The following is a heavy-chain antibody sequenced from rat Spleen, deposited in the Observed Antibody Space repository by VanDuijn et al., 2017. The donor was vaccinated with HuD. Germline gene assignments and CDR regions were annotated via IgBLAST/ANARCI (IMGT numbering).Heavy chain of an antibody. Sequence: EVQLVESGGGLVQPGRSLKLSCAASGFTFSNYGMAWVCQAPTKGLEWVASISPSGVSTYYRDSVKGRFTISRDNAENTVYLQMDSLRSEDTATYYCARPGYSGNWFAYWGQGTLVTVSS. CDR2: ISPSGVST. CDR3: ARPGYSGNWFAY. V-gene: IGHV5S13*01. CDR1: GFTFSNYG. J-gene: IGHJ3*01. D-gene: IGHD1-4*01.